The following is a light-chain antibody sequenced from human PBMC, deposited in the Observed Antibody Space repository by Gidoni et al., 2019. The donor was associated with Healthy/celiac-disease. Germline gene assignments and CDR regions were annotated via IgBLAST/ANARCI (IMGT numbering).Light chain of an antibody. J-gene: IGKJ1*01. V-gene: IGKV1-39*01. CDR3: QQSYSTPHKT. CDR2: AAS. CDR1: QSISSY. Sequence: DIQMTQSPSSLSASVGDRVTITCRASQSISSYLNWYQQKPGKAPKLLIYAASSLQSGVPSRFSGSGSWTDFTLTISSLQPEDFATYYCQQSYSTPHKTFXXXTKVEIK.